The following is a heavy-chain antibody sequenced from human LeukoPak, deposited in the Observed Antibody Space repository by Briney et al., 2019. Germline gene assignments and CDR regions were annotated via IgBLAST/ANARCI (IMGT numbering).Heavy chain of an antibody. D-gene: IGHD6-19*01. Sequence: PSGTLSLTCAVSGGSISSSNWWSWVRPPPGKGLEWIGEIYHSGSTNYNPSLKSRDTISVDKSKNQFSLKLSSVTAADTAVYYCARFIDDSSGWYVIAFDIWGQGTMVTVSS. CDR3: ARFIDDSSGWYVIAFDI. J-gene: IGHJ3*02. V-gene: IGHV4-4*02. CDR2: IYHSGST. CDR1: GGSISSSNW.